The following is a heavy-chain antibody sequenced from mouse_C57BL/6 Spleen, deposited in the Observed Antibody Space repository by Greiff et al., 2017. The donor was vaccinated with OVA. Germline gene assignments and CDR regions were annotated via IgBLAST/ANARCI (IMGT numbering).Heavy chain of an antibody. Sequence: QVQLQQPGAELVKPGASVKMSCKASGYTFTSYWITWVKQRPGQGLEWIGDIYPGSGSTNYNEKFKSKATLTVDKSSSTAYMQLSSLTSEDSAGYYCARDGTGGAWDYWGQGTSVTVSS. CDR3: ARDGTGGAWDY. CDR2: IYPGSGST. D-gene: IGHD4-1*01. V-gene: IGHV1-55*01. CDR1: GYTFTSYW. J-gene: IGHJ4*01.